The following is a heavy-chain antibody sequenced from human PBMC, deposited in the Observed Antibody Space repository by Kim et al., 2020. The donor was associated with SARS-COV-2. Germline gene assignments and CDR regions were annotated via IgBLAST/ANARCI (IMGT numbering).Heavy chain of an antibody. CDR3: TTDLSLDY. J-gene: IGHJ4*02. Sequence: GGPTNYYAPVKCTFNISRDDSKSTLYLQMNSLKTEDPAVYYCTTDLSLDYWGQGTLVTVSS. V-gene: IGHV3-15*06. CDR2: GGPT.